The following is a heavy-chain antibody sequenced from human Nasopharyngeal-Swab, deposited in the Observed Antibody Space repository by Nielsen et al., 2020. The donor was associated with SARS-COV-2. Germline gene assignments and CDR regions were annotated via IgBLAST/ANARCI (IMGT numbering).Heavy chain of an antibody. CDR3: ATDRMGNFDY. CDR2: IIPIFGTA. J-gene: IGHJ4*02. D-gene: IGHD7-27*01. V-gene: IGHV1-69*06. CDR1: GYTFTSYA. Sequence: SVKVSCKASGYTFTSYAISWVRQAPGQGLEWMGGIIPIFGTANYAQKFQGRVTMTEDTSTDTAYMELSSLRFEDTAVYYCATDRMGNFDYWGQGTLVTVSS.